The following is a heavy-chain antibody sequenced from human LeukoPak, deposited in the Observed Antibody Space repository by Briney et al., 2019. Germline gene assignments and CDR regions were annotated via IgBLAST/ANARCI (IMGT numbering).Heavy chain of an antibody. CDR3: AKGIYYDSSGYHDY. CDR1: GFPFSNYW. Sequence: PGGSLRLSCAASGFPFSNYWMHWVRQAPGKGLEWVAVISYDGSNKYYADSVKGRFTISRDNSKNTLYLQMNSLRAEDTAVYYCAKGIYYDSSGYHDYWGQGTLVTVSS. D-gene: IGHD3-22*01. CDR2: ISYDGSNK. V-gene: IGHV3-30*18. J-gene: IGHJ4*02.